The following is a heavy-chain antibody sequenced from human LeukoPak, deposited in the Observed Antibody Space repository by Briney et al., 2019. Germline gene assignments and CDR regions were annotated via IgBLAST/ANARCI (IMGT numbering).Heavy chain of an antibody. CDR1: GFTFHSFA. D-gene: IGHD3-3*01. CDR3: AKEPSYADSMFDN. J-gene: IGHJ4*02. Sequence: PGGPLTLSCAASGFTFHSFALSWLRQAPGKGLEWVSGISGSSDSTSYADSVKGRFTITRDNSKKALYLQMNSLRVDDTALYYCAKEPSYADSMFDNWGRGTLVIVSS. V-gene: IGHV3-23*01. CDR2: ISGSSDST.